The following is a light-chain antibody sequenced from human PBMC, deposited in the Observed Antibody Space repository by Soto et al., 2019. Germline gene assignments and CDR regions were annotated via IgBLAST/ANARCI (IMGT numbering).Light chain of an antibody. CDR3: MQALQTPT. Sequence: IVMTQSPLSLPVTPGEPASISCRSSQSLLHSNGYNYLGWYLQKPGQSPQLLIYLGSNRASGVPDRFSGSGSGTDFTLKISRVEAEDVGVYYCMQALQTPTFGPGTKVDIK. J-gene: IGKJ3*01. CDR1: QSLLHSNGYNY. V-gene: IGKV2-28*01. CDR2: LGS.